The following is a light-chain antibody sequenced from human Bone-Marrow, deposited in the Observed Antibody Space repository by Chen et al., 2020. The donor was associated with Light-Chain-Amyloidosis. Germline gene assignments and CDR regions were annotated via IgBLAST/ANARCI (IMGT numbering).Light chain of an antibody. V-gene: IGKV3-11*01. Sequence: IVLTQSPATLSLSPGERATLSCRASQSVDSYLAWYQQKPGQAPRLLIFDASNRATGIPARFSGSGSGTDFTLTISSLEPEDFAVYYCQQRRNWPRTFGQGTKVHIK. CDR1: QSVDSY. J-gene: IGKJ1*01. CDR2: DAS. CDR3: QQRRNWPRT.